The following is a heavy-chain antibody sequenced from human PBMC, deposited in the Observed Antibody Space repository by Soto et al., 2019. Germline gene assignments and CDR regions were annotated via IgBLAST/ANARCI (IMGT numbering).Heavy chain of an antibody. CDR3: ARGTYYYDSSGYYYGLDY. J-gene: IGHJ4*02. Sequence: QVQLQESGPGLVKPSGTLSLTCAVSGGSISSSNWWSWVRQPPGKGLEWIGEIYHSGSTNYNPSLKRRVATTVDNTKNQFSLKLSSVTAEDTAVYYCARGTYYYDSSGYYYGLDYWGQGTLVTVSS. CDR1: GGSISSSNW. V-gene: IGHV4-4*02. CDR2: IYHSGST. D-gene: IGHD3-22*01.